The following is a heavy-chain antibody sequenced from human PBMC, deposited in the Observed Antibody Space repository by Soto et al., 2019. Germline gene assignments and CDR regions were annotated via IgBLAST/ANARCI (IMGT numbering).Heavy chain of an antibody. CDR3: ARAAAARSAFDI. J-gene: IGHJ3*02. Sequence: ASVKVSCKASGGTFSSYAISWVRQAPGQGLEWMGGIIPIFGTANYAQKFQGRVTITADESTSTAYMELSSLRSEDTAVYYCARAAAARSAFDIWGQGTMVTVSS. CDR1: GGTFSSYA. D-gene: IGHD6-13*01. V-gene: IGHV1-69*13. CDR2: IIPIFGTA.